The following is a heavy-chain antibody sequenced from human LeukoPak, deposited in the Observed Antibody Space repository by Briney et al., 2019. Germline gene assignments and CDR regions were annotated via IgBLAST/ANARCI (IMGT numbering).Heavy chain of an antibody. Sequence: PGGSLRLSCAASGFIVSSNYMTWVGLPPGKGLEWVSVIYSGGSTYYADSVKGRFTISRDNPKNTLYLQMNSLRAEDTAVYYCARQWGRDWGQGTLVTVSS. CDR2: IYSGGST. CDR3: ARQWGRD. J-gene: IGHJ4*02. CDR1: GFIVSSNY. D-gene: IGHD1-26*01. V-gene: IGHV3-53*01.